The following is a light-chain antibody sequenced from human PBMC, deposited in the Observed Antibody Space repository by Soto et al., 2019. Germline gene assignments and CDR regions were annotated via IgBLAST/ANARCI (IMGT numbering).Light chain of an antibody. CDR3: QQYYSTPRT. Sequence: DIVMTQSPDSLAVSLGERATINCKSSQSVLYSSNNKNYLAWYQQKIGQPPKLLIYWASTRESGVRDRFSGSGSGTDFTLTISSPQAEDVAVYYCQQYYSTPRTFGQGTKVDIK. J-gene: IGKJ1*01. CDR2: WAS. V-gene: IGKV4-1*01. CDR1: QSVLYSSNNKNY.